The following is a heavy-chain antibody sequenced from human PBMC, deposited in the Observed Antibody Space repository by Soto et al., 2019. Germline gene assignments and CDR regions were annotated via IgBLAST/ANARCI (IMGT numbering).Heavy chain of an antibody. Sequence: GASVKVSCKASGYTFANDYIHWVRQVPGQGLEWMGRINPSGGSTSYAQKFQGRVTMTRDTSTSTVYMELSSLRSEDTAVYYCATTYSGYGIQYDAFDIWGQRTMVTVSS. CDR1: GYTFANDY. V-gene: IGHV1-46*01. D-gene: IGHD5-12*01. CDR3: ATTYSGYGIQYDAFDI. CDR2: INPSGGST. J-gene: IGHJ3*02.